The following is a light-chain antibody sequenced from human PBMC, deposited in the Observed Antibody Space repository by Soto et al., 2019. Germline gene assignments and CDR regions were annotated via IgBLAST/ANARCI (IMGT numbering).Light chain of an antibody. Sequence: DIVLTQSPATLSLSPGERATISCRASHSVSRYLAWYQQRPGQAPRLLIYDASNRATGIPPRFSGSGSGTDFTLTISSLEPEDFAVYYCQHRTNWPPWTFGQGTQVEIK. V-gene: IGKV3-11*01. CDR3: QHRTNWPPWT. J-gene: IGKJ1*01. CDR2: DAS. CDR1: HSVSRY.